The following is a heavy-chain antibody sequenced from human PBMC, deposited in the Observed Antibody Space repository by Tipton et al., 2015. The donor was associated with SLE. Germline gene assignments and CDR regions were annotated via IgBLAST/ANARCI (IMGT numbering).Heavy chain of an antibody. Sequence: TLSLTCTVSGDSVSSRHYYWSWIRQPPGKGLEWIGHIFDSVNTNYNPSLKSRVTISVDTSKNQFSLKLSSVTAADTAVYYCARGQWDLLNSFDIWGQGTMVTVSS. D-gene: IGHD3-10*01. J-gene: IGHJ3*02. V-gene: IGHV4-61*01. CDR1: GDSVSSRHYY. CDR2: IFDSVNT. CDR3: ARGQWDLLNSFDI.